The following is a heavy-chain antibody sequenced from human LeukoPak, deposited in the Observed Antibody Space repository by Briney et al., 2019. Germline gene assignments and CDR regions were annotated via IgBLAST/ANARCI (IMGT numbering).Heavy chain of an antibody. Sequence: GGSLRLSCAASGFTFSSYWMSWVRQAPGKGLEWVANIKQDGSEKYYVDSVKGRFTISRDNSKNTLYLQMNSLRAEDTAVYYCAKVGAAAGPYFDYWGQGTLVTVSS. D-gene: IGHD6-13*01. J-gene: IGHJ4*02. CDR2: IKQDGSEK. CDR1: GFTFSSYW. CDR3: AKVGAAAGPYFDY. V-gene: IGHV3-7*01.